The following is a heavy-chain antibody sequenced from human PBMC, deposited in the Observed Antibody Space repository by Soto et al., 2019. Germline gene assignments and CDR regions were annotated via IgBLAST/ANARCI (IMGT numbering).Heavy chain of an antibody. CDR1: LGGSFSSYY. Sequence: SETLSLTCTVSLGGSFSSYYWSWIRQPPGKGLEWIGYIYYSGSTNYNPSLKSRLTMSVHTSQNQFSLKVNSVTAADTAVYYCARNRGNYFDYWGQGILVTVSS. J-gene: IGHJ4*02. V-gene: IGHV4-59*01. CDR3: ARNRGNYFDY. CDR2: IYYSGST.